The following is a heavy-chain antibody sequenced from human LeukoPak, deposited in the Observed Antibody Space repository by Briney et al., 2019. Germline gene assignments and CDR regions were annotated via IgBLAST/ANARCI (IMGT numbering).Heavy chain of an antibody. J-gene: IGHJ4*02. CDR2: ISYDGSNK. D-gene: IGHD5-18*01. CDR3: AKAGRGYSYDYRDY. V-gene: IGHV3-30-3*01. CDR1: GFTFSSYA. Sequence: GGSLRLSCAASGFTFSSYAMHWVRQAPGKGLEWVAVISYDGSNKYYADSVKGRFTISRDNSKNTLYLQMNSLRAEDTAVYYCAKAGRGYSYDYRDYWGQGTLVTVSS.